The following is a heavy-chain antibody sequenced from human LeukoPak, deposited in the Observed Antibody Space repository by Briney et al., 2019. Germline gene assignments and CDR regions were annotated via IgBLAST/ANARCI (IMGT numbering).Heavy chain of an antibody. CDR3: ARDPLRYFDWSSDY. J-gene: IGHJ4*02. CDR1: GGSISSYY. V-gene: IGHV4-59*12. D-gene: IGHD3-9*01. CDR2: IYYSGST. Sequence: SETLSLTCTVSGGSISSYYWSWIRQPPGKGLEWIGYIYYSGSTDYNPSLKSRVTISVDTSKNQFSLKLSSVTAADTAVYYCARDPLRYFDWSSDYWGQGTLVTVSS.